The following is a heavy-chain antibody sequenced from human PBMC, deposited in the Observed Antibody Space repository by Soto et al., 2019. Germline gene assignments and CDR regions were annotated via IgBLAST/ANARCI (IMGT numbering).Heavy chain of an antibody. V-gene: IGHV3-33*01. D-gene: IGHD3-22*01. J-gene: IGHJ4*02. CDR1: GFTFSSYG. CDR3: ARDGYYYDSSGYPSKRAFDY. CDR2: IWYDGSNK. Sequence: QVQLVESGGGVVQPGRSLRLSCAASGFTFSSYGMHWVRQAPGKGREWVAVIWYDGSNKYYADSVKGRFTISRDNSKNTLYLQMNSLRAEDTAVYYCARDGYYYDSSGYPSKRAFDYWGQGTLVTVSS.